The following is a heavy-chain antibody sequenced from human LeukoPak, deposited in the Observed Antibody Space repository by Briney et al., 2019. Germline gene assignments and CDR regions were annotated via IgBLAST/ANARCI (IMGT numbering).Heavy chain of an antibody. CDR2: ISTDGSVT. Sequence: QPGGSLRLSCAASGFTFSTYWMHWVRRAPGKGLVWVSRISTDGSVTSYADSVKGRFTISRDNAKNTMYLQMNSLRAEDTAVYYCAKGYSGSYRDAVDIWGQGTMVTVSS. V-gene: IGHV3-74*01. D-gene: IGHD1-26*01. CDR3: AKGYSGSYRDAVDI. J-gene: IGHJ3*02. CDR1: GFTFSTYW.